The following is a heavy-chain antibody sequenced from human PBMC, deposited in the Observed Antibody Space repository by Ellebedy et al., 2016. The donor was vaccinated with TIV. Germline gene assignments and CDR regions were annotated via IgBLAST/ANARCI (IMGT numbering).Heavy chain of an antibody. CDR1: GFTFSSYA. CDR3: AKGRGGGSDTSAPRYYFDY. V-gene: IGHV3-23*01. J-gene: IGHJ4*02. D-gene: IGHD3-22*01. CDR2: ISNTGSRT. Sequence: PGGSLRLSCAASGFTFSSYAMSWVRQAPGKGLEWVSTISNTGSRTYYADSVEGRFIISRDNSKKTLYLQMNSLRAEDTAVYYCAKGRGGGSDTSAPRYYFDYWGLGTLVTVPS.